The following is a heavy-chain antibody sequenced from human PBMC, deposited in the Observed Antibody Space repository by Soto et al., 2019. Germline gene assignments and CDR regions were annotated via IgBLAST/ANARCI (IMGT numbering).Heavy chain of an antibody. CDR2: IYYSGST. V-gene: IGHV4-39*01. J-gene: IGHJ4*02. Sequence: SETLSLTCTVSGGSISSSSYYWGWIRQPPGKGLEWIGSIYYSGSTYYNPSLKSRVTISVDTSKNQFSLKLSSVTAADTAVYYCASWGGYCSSTSCYYFDYWGQGTLVTVSS. CDR3: ASWGGYCSSTSCYYFDY. CDR1: GGSISSSSYY. D-gene: IGHD2-2*01.